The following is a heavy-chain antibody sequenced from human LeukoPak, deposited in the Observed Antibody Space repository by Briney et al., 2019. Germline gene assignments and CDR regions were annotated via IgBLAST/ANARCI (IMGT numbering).Heavy chain of an antibody. D-gene: IGHD6-19*01. V-gene: IGHV3-30*18. Sequence: PGRCLRLSCAASGFTFSSYGMHWVRQAPGKGLEWVAVISYDGSNKYYADSVKGRFTISRDNSKNTLYLQMNSLRAEDTAVYYCAKDAGYSSGKGAALDYWGRGTLVTVSS. J-gene: IGHJ4*02. CDR3: AKDAGYSSGKGAALDY. CDR2: ISYDGSNK. CDR1: GFTFSSYG.